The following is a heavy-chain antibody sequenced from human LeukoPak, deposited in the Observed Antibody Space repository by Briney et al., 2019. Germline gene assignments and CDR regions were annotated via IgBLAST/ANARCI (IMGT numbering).Heavy chain of an antibody. V-gene: IGHV1-69*13. CDR3: ARDRGGSSLPFDY. CDR1: GGTFSSYA. D-gene: IGHD1-26*01. J-gene: IGHJ4*02. CDR2: IIPIFGTA. Sequence: ASVKVSCKASGGTFSSYAISWVRQATGQGLEWMGGIIPIFGTANYAQKFQGRVTITADESTSTAYMELSSLRSEDTAVYYCARDRGGSSLPFDYWGQGTLVTVSS.